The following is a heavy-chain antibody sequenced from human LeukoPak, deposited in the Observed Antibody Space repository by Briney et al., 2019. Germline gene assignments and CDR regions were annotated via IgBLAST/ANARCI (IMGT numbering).Heavy chain of an antibody. J-gene: IGHJ5*02. CDR2: IYYSGST. V-gene: IGHV4-39*07. D-gene: IGHD2-15*01. CDR1: GGSISSSSYY. CDR3: AREALAYCSGGSCSNWFDP. Sequence: SETLSLTCTVSGGSISSSSYYWGWIRQPPGKGLEWIGSIYYSGSTYYNPSLKSRVTISVDTSKNQFSLKLSSVTAADTAVYYCAREALAYCSGGSCSNWFDPWGQETLVTVSS.